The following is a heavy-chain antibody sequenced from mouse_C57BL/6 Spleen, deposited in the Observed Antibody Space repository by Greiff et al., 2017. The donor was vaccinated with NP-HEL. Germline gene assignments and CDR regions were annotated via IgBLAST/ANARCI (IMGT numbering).Heavy chain of an antibody. Sequence: EVMLVESGGGLVQPGGSLSLSCAASGFTFTDYYMSWVRQPPGKALEWLGFIRNKANGYTTEYSASVKGRFTISRDNSQSILYLQMNALRAEDSATYYCARYPSILTGWAMDYWGQGTSVTVSS. CDR1: GFTFTDYY. D-gene: IGHD2-3*01. J-gene: IGHJ4*01. CDR3: ARYPSILTGWAMDY. CDR2: IRNKANGYTT. V-gene: IGHV7-3*01.